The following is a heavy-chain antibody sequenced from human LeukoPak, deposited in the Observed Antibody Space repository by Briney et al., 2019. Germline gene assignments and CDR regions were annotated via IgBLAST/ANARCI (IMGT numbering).Heavy chain of an antibody. CDR2: INQSGST. CDR3: ARGFRLDYYDSSGYYYDY. CDR1: GVSISGSYYY. Sequence: SETLSLTCAVSGVSISGSYYYWSWIRQPPGKGLEWIGEINQSGSTNYNPSLKSRVTISVDTSKNQFSLKLSSVTAADTAVYYCARGFRLDYYDSSGYYYDYWGQGTLVTVSS. V-gene: IGHV4-34*01. J-gene: IGHJ4*02. D-gene: IGHD3-22*01.